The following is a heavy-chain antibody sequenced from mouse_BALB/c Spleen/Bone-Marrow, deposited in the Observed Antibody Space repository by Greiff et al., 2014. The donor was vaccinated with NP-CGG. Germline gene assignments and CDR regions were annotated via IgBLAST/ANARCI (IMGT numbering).Heavy chain of an antibody. CDR2: IYPGNVNT. J-gene: IGHJ3*01. CDR3: ARALTGTWFAY. CDR1: GYTFIRYY. Sequence: QVQLQQSGPELVKPGASVKISCKASGYTFIRYYIHWVKQRPGQGLEWIGWIYPGNVNTKYNEKFKDKATLTADKSSSTAYMQLSSLTSEDSAVYFCARALTGTWFAYWGQGTLVTVSA. V-gene: IGHV1S56*01. D-gene: IGHD4-1*01.